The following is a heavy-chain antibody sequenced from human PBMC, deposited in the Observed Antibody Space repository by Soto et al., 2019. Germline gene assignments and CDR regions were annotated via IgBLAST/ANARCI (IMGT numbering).Heavy chain of an antibody. Sequence: EVQLVESGGGLVQPGGSLKLSCAASGFTFSDSAMHWVRQASGKGLEWVGRIRSKHNTDAPAYAASVKGRFINSRDDSKNTAYLQMNSRKTEATAVYYCTRHVDCSGGSCYSRYYYYMDVWGRGSTVTVTS. D-gene: IGHD2-15*01. CDR1: GFTFSDSA. V-gene: IGHV3-73*01. CDR3: TRHVDCSGGSCYSRYYYYMDV. J-gene: IGHJ6*03. CDR2: IRSKHNTDAP.